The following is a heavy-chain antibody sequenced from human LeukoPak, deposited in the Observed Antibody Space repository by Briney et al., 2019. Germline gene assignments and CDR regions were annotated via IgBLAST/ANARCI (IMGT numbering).Heavy chain of an antibody. V-gene: IGHV3-53*05. CDR2: IYSGGST. CDR3: VSQDGHTFLDAFDI. D-gene: IGHD5-24*01. CDR1: GFTVSSNY. J-gene: IGHJ3*02. Sequence: GGSLRLSCAASGFTVSSNYMSWVRQAPGKGLEWVSVIYSGGSTYYADSVKGRFTISRDNSKNTLYLQMTSLRPEDTALYYCVSQDGHTFLDAFDIWGQGTLLIVSS.